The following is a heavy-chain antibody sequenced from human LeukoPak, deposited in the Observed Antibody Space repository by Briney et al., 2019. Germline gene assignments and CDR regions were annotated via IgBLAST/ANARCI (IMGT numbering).Heavy chain of an antibody. CDR3: ARVIRGYSYPYYFDY. CDR2: ISSSNDYI. CDR1: GFTFSIYS. J-gene: IGHJ4*02. D-gene: IGHD5-18*01. Sequence: PGGSLRLSCAASGFTFSIYSMNWVRQAPGKGLEWVSSISSSNDYIYYADSVKGRFTISRDNAKNSLYLQMNSLRAEDTAVYYCARVIRGYSYPYYFDYWGQGTLVTVSS. V-gene: IGHV3-21*01.